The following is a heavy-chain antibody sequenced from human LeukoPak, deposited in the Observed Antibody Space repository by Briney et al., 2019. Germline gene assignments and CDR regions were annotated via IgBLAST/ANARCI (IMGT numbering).Heavy chain of an antibody. CDR3: AKRTPYSSSWLEYFQH. CDR1: GFTFSIYG. CDR2: IRYDGSNK. J-gene: IGHJ1*01. V-gene: IGHV3-30*02. Sequence: GGSLRLSCIASGFTFSIYGMHWVRQAPGKGLEWVAFIRYDGSNKYYADSVKGRFTISRDNSKNTLYLQMNSLRAEDTAVYYCAKRTPYSSSWLEYFQHWGQGTLVTVSS. D-gene: IGHD6-13*01.